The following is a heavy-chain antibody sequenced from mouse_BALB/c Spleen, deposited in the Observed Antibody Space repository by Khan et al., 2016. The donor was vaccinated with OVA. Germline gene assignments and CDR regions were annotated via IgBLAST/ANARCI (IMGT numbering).Heavy chain of an antibody. Sequence: VQLQQSGPELVKPGASVRISCKASGYTFTDYYINWMKQRPGQGLEWIGWIYPGNINTKYNEKFEDKATLTADKSSTTAYMQHSSLTSEDSAVYFCAREGYYGNYRAWFAYWGQGTLVTVSA. CDR2: IYPGNINT. J-gene: IGHJ3*01. CDR3: AREGYYGNYRAWFAY. V-gene: IGHV1S56*01. D-gene: IGHD2-1*01. CDR1: GYTFTDYY.